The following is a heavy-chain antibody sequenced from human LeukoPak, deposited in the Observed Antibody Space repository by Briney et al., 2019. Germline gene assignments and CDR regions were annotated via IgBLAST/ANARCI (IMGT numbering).Heavy chain of an antibody. Sequence: GGSLRLSCAASGFTFSSYSMNWVRQAPGKGLEWVSSISSSSYIYYADSVKGRFTISRDNAKNSLYLQMNSLRAEDTAVYYCAKDPEGSGYVFDYWGQGTLVTVSS. J-gene: IGHJ4*02. CDR3: AKDPEGSGYVFDY. V-gene: IGHV3-21*04. D-gene: IGHD5-12*01. CDR1: GFTFSSYS. CDR2: ISSSSYI.